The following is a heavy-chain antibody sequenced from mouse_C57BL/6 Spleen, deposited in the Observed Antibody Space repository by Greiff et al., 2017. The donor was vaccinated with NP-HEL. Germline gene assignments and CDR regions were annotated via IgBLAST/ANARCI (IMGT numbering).Heavy chain of an antibody. V-gene: IGHV3-6*01. CDR2: ISYDGSN. Sequence: EVHLVESGPGLVKPSQSLSLTCSVTGYSITSGYYWNWIRQFPGNKLEWMGYISYDGSNNYNPSLKNRISITRDTSKNQFFLKLNSVTTEDTATYYCARENYYYGSSLDYWGQGTTLTVSS. CDR1: GYSITSGYY. D-gene: IGHD1-1*01. CDR3: ARENYYYGSSLDY. J-gene: IGHJ2*01.